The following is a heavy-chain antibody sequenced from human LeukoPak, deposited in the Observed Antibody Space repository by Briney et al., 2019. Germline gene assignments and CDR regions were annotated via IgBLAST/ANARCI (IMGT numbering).Heavy chain of an antibody. D-gene: IGHD5-12*01. J-gene: IGHJ6*02. CDR1: GGSFSGYY. CDR3: ARGWRDGYNWRGYYYGMDV. V-gene: IGHV4-34*01. Sequence: SETLSLTCAVYGGSFSGYYWSWIRQPPGKGLEWIGEINHSGSTNYNPSLKSRVTISVDTSKNQFSLKLSSVTAADTAVYYCARGWRDGYNWRGYYYGMDVWGQGTTVTVSS. CDR2: INHSGST.